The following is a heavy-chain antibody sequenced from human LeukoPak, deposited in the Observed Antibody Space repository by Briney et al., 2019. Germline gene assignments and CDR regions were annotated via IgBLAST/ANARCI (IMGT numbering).Heavy chain of an antibody. CDR3: AASRWSGALDF. CDR2: IDRGGFPT. V-gene: IGHV3-74*01. Sequence: GGSLRLSCAASGFIFRDYWMLWVRQVPGKGLIWVSRIDRGGFPTIYADSVKGRFTVSRNNARNTLYLQMNNLRDEDSAVYYCAASRWSGALDFWGKGSLVTVSS. J-gene: IGHJ4*02. D-gene: IGHD3-3*01. CDR1: GFIFRDYW.